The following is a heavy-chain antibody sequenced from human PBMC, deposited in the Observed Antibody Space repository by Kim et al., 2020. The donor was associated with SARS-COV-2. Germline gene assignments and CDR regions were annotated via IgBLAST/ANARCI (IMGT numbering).Heavy chain of an antibody. D-gene: IGHD3-10*01. CDR3: ARSFDDITMVRGVIPRRIFDY. V-gene: IGHV4-34*01. CDR1: GGSFSGYY. CDR2: INHSGST. J-gene: IGHJ4*02. Sequence: SETLSLTCAVYGGSFSGYYWSWIRQPPGKGLEWIGEINHSGSTNYNPSLKSRVTISVDTSKNQFSLKLSSVTAADTAVYYCARSFDDITMVRGVIPRRIFDYWGQGTLVTVSS.